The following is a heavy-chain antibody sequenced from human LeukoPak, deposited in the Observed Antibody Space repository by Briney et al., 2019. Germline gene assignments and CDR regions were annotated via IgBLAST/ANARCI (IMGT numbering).Heavy chain of an antibody. CDR1: GFTFNRYA. V-gene: IGHV3-23*01. J-gene: IGHJ1*01. Sequence: GGSLRLSCAGSGFTFNRYAMSWVRQTPGKGLEWVSGISGSGGSTYYADSVTGRFTISRDNSKNTLYLQMDNLRAEDTAVYYCAKGISTIVVVTEYFQHWGQGTLVTVSS. D-gene: IGHD3-22*01. CDR2: ISGSGGST. CDR3: AKGISTIVVVTEYFQH.